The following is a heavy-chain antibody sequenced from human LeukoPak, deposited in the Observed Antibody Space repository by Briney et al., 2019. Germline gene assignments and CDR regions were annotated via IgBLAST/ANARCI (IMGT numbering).Heavy chain of an antibody. Sequence: GESLKISCQGSGYSFTSYWIGWVRQMPGKGLEWMGIIYPGDSDTTYSPSFQGQVTISADKSINTAYLQWSSLKASDTAMYYCARTVTDYYYYMDVWGKGTTVTISS. CDR1: GYSFTSYW. V-gene: IGHV5-51*01. CDR2: IYPGDSDT. CDR3: ARTVTDYYYYMDV. J-gene: IGHJ6*03. D-gene: IGHD4-17*01.